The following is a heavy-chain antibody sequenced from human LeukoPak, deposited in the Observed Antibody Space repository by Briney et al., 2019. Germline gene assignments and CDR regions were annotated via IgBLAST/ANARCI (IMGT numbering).Heavy chain of an antibody. CDR1: GFTVNSYW. V-gene: IGHV3-74*01. D-gene: IGHD6-13*01. J-gene: IGHJ4*02. CDR3: ARGRTYSSSWPFDY. CDR2: INSDGSTT. Sequence: PGGSLRLSCAVSGFTVNSYWMHWVRQGPGKGLVWVSHINSDGSTTGYADSVKGRFTISRDNAKNSLYLQMNSLRAEDTAVYYCARGRTYSSSWPFDYWGQGTLVTVSS.